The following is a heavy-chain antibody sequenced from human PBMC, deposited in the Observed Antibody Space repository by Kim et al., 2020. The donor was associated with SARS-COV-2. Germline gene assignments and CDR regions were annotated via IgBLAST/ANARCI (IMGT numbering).Heavy chain of an antibody. CDR1: GGSFSGYY. CDR2: INHSGST. D-gene: IGHD5-18*01. V-gene: IGHV4-34*01. Sequence: SETLSLTCAVYGGSFSGYYWSWIRQPPGKGLEWIGEINHSGSTNYNPSLKSRVTISVDTSKNQFSLKLSSVTAADTAVYYCVYSSGPAENTAMVQKPSYYYYGMDVWGQGTTVTVSS. J-gene: IGHJ6*02. CDR3: VYSSGPAENTAMVQKPSYYYYGMDV.